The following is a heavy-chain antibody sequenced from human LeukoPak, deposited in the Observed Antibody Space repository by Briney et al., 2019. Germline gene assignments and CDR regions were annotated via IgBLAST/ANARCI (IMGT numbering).Heavy chain of an antibody. Sequence: GGSLRLSCAASGFTFSSYSMNWVRQAPGKGLEWVSSISSSSSYIYYADSVKGRFTISRDNAKNSLSLQMNSLRAEDTAVYYCARVYYFDSSGYYRAFDIWGQGTMVTVSS. D-gene: IGHD3-22*01. V-gene: IGHV3-21*01. CDR1: GFTFSSYS. CDR3: ARVYYFDSSGYYRAFDI. J-gene: IGHJ3*02. CDR2: ISSSSSYI.